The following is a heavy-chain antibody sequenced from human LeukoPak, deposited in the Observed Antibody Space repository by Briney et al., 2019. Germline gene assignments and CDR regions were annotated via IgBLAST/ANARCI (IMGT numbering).Heavy chain of an antibody. CDR1: GFTFSSYA. Sequence: GGSLRLSCAASGFTFSSYATSWVRQAPGKGLEWVSAISGSGGSTYYADSVKGRFTISRDNSKNTLYLQMNSLRAEDTAVYYCAKTLHITGTLWFDPWGQGTLVTVSS. CDR2: ISGSGGST. V-gene: IGHV3-23*01. D-gene: IGHD1-7*01. CDR3: AKTLHITGTLWFDP. J-gene: IGHJ5*02.